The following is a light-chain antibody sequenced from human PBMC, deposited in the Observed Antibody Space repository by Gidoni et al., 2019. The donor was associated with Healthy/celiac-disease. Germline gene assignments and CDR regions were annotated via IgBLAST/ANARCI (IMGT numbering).Light chain of an antibody. CDR3: QQRSNWPRT. CDR2: DAS. J-gene: IGKJ1*01. CDR1: QSVSSY. Sequence: EIALTQSPATLSVSPGERATLSCRASQSVSSYLAWYQQKPGQAPRLLIYDASNRATGIPARFSGSGSGTDFTLTISSLEPEDFAVYYCQQRSNWPRTFGQGTKVEIK. V-gene: IGKV3-11*01.